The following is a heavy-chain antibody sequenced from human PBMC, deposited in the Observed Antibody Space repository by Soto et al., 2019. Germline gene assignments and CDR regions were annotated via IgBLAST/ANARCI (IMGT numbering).Heavy chain of an antibody. J-gene: IGHJ5*02. CDR3: ARDLGTTVTTYNCLDP. D-gene: IGHD4-17*01. CDR2: ISKDGNDK. Sequence: GGSLRLSCAASGFIFRTYGMHWVRQAPGKGLEWVAMISKDGNDKYYADSVKGRLTISRDNSKNTLYVQMDSLRSEDTAVYYCARDLGTTVTTYNCLDPWGQGTLVTVSS. V-gene: IGHV3-30*03. CDR1: GFIFRTYG.